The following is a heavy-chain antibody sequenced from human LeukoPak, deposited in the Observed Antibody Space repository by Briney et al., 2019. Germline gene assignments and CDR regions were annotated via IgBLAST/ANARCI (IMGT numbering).Heavy chain of an antibody. CDR2: INHSGST. CDR1: GGSFSGYY. V-gene: IGHV4-34*01. CDR3: ATGLRELLFDY. J-gene: IGHJ4*02. D-gene: IGHD1-7*01. Sequence: SETLSLTCAVYGGSFSGYYRSWIRQPPGKGLEWIGEINHSGSTNYNPSLKSRVTISVDTSKNQFSLKLSSVTAADTAVYYCATGLRELLFDYWGQGTLVTVSS.